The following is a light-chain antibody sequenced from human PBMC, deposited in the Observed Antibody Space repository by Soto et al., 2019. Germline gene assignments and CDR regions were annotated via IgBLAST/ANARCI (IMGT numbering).Light chain of an antibody. CDR2: GIS. Sequence: EIVMTQSPATLSLSPGETATLSCRASQSVSSCLAWYQQEPDQAPGLLIYGISSRATGIPDRVSGSGSGTDFTLTISILEPEDVAVYDCQQYGSSFPRTFGQGTKV. CDR3: QQYGSSFPRT. V-gene: IGKV3-20*01. J-gene: IGKJ1*01. CDR1: QSVSSC.